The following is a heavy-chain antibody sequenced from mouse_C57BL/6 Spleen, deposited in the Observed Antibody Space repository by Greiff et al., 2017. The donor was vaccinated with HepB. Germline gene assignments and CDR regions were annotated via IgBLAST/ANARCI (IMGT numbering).Heavy chain of an antibody. CDR3: GRNYASTGAMDY. Sequence: VKVVESGPGLVVPSQSLSITCTVSGFSLTSYAISWVRQPPGKGLEWLGVIWTGGGTNYNLALKSRLSIRKDNSKSQVFLKMNSLQTDDTARYYCGRNYASTGAMDYWGQGTSVTVSS. V-gene: IGHV2-9-1*01. CDR1: GFSLTSYA. D-gene: IGHD1-1*01. CDR2: IWTGGGT. J-gene: IGHJ4*01.